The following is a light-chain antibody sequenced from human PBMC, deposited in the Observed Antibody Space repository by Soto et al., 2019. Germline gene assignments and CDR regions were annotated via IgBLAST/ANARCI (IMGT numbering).Light chain of an antibody. V-gene: IGLV2-14*03. J-gene: IGLJ1*01. CDR2: DVS. CDR1: SSDVGGYNY. CDR3: GSYTTSNSRQIV. Sequence: HSALTQPASVSGSPVESINISCTGTSSDVGGYNYVSWYQHHPGKAPKLIIYDVSNRPSGVSNPFSGSKSGNTASLTISGLQPEDEADYYCGSYTTSNSRQIVFGTGTKVT.